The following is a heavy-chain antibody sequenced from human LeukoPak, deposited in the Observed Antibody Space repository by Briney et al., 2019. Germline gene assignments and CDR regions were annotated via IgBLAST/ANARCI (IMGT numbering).Heavy chain of an antibody. CDR2: INPNNGGT. CDR3: ARGAGPKAFDV. CDR1: GYTFTGNH. J-gene: IGHJ3*01. Sequence: EASVKVSCKASGYTFTGNHLHSVRQAPGQGLERMGWINPNNGGTSFAQNFQGRVTLTRDTSISTAYMELSTLRSDDTAVYYCARGAGPKAFDVWGQGAMVTVST. V-gene: IGHV1-2*02.